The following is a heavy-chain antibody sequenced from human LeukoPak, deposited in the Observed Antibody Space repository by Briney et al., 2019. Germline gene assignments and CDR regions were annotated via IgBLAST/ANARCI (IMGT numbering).Heavy chain of an antibody. D-gene: IGHD3-22*01. Sequence: PGGSLRLSCTASGFIFADYAMHWVRQAPGKGLEWVSGINWNSGSIGYADSVRGRFTISRDNAKNSLDLQMNDLRVEDTALYYCARANYYVTGGYSPFDYWGQGTLVIVAS. CDR1: GFIFADYA. J-gene: IGHJ4*02. CDR2: INWNSGSI. V-gene: IGHV3-9*01. CDR3: ARANYYVTGGYSPFDY.